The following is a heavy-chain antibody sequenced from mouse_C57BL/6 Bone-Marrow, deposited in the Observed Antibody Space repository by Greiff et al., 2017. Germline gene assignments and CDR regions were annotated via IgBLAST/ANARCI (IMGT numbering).Heavy chain of an antibody. V-gene: IGHV1-22*01. Sequence: EVKLMESGPELVKPGASVKMSCKASGYTFTDYNMHWVKQSHGKSLEWIGYINPNNGGNSYNQKFKVKATLTVNKSSSAAYMELRSLTSEDSAVYYCARDDGYYPYAMDYWGQGTSVTVSS. CDR3: ARDDGYYPYAMDY. CDR2: INPNNGGN. D-gene: IGHD2-3*01. J-gene: IGHJ4*01. CDR1: GYTFTDYN.